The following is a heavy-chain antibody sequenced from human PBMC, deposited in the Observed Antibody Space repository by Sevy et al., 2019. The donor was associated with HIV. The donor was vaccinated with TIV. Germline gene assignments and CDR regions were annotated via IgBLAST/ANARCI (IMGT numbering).Heavy chain of an antibody. CDR1: GFTFSNHG. D-gene: IGHD3-9*01. CDR3: AREAQTGYFWYFDI. V-gene: IGHV3-13*01. J-gene: IGHJ2*01. Sequence: GGSLSLSCAASGFTFSNHGMHWVRQVTGQGLEWVSAIGADGATYYPDSMKGRFTISRENAKNSLYLQMNSLTDGDTAVYYCAREAQTGYFWYFDIWGRGTLVTVSS. CDR2: IGADGAT.